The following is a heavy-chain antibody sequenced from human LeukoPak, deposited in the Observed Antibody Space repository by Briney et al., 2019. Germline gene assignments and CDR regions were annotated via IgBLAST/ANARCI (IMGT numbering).Heavy chain of an antibody. CDR2: IYYSGST. D-gene: IGHD6-13*01. Sequence: SETLSLTCTVSGGSISSYYWGWIRQPPGKGLEWIGYIYYSGSTNYNPSLKSRVTISVDTSKNQFSLKLSSVTAADTAVYYCARSIAAAWYYYYMDVWGKGTTVTISS. J-gene: IGHJ6*03. V-gene: IGHV4-59*01. CDR1: GGSISSYY. CDR3: ARSIAAAWYYYYMDV.